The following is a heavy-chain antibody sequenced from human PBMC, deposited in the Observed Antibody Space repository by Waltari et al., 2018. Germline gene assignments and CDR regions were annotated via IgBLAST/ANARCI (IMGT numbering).Heavy chain of an antibody. CDR3: AKDQWTGDYYYGMDV. J-gene: IGHJ6*02. CDR2: ISFDGSNE. Sequence: QVQLVESGGGVVQPARSLRLSCAASGFNFGNYGMPWVRQAPGKGLEWVALISFDGSNEDYSDSVKGRFTISRDNSKNTLFLQMSRLRAEDTAMYYCAKDQWTGDYYYGMDVWGQGTTVTVSS. V-gene: IGHV3-30*18. CDR1: GFNFGNYG. D-gene: IGHD7-27*01.